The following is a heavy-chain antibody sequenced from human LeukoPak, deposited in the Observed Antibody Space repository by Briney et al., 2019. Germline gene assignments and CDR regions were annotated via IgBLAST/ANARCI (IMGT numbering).Heavy chain of an antibody. Sequence: PGGSLRLSCAASGFTFSSYGMHWVRQAPGKGLEWVAVISYDGSNKYYADSVKGRFTISRDNSKNTLYLQMNSLRAEDTAVYYCAKVMGLGAAGRFYGMDVWGQGTTVTVSS. J-gene: IGHJ6*02. CDR1: GFTFSSYG. D-gene: IGHD6-13*01. V-gene: IGHV3-30*18. CDR3: AKVMGLGAAGRFYGMDV. CDR2: ISYDGSNK.